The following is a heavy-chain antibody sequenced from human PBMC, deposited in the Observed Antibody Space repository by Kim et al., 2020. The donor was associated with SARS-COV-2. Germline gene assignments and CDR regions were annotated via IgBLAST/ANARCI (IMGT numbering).Heavy chain of an antibody. CDR3: TRRLSGGAHGGYYFDY. D-gene: IGHD2-21*01. Sequence: VKGRFNIYRDDSTDTAYLQMNSLKTEDTAVYYCTRRLSGGAHGGYYFDYWGQGTLVTVSS. J-gene: IGHJ4*02. V-gene: IGHV3-73*01.